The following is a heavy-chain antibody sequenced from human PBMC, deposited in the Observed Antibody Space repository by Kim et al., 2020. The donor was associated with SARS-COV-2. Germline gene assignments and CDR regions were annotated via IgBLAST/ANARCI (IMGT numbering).Heavy chain of an antibody. J-gene: IGHJ3*02. D-gene: IGHD3-22*01. CDR3: ARDMIVVVITGDDAFDI. V-gene: IGHV3-11*06. Sequence: VKGRFTISRDNAKNSLYLQMNSLRAEDTAVYYCARDMIVVVITGDDAFDIWGQGTMVTVSS.